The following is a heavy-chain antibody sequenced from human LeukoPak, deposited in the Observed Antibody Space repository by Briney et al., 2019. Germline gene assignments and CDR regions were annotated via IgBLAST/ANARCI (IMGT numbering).Heavy chain of an antibody. J-gene: IGHJ4*02. CDR1: GVSISSSNSY. D-gene: IGHD3/OR15-3a*01. CDR3: ARQTGSGRFILP. CDR2: IYYSGNT. Sequence: SETLSLTCTVSGVSISSSNSYWGWIRRPPGKGLEWIGSIYYSGNTYYNASLKSQVSISIDTSKNQFSLRLTSVTAADTAVYYCARQTGSGRFILPGGQGTLVTVSS. V-gene: IGHV4-39*01.